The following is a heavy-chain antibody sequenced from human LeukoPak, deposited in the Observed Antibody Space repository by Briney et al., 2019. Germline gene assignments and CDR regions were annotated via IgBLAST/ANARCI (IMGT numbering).Heavy chain of an antibody. Sequence: ASVKVSCKASGYTFTTYDINWVRQAPGQGLEWMGWRNPNSGDTGYAQNFQGRVTMTRDTSISTAYMELTSLRSEDTAVYYCARNPANSGDFDYWGQGTLVTVSS. CDR2: RNPNSGDT. J-gene: IGHJ4*02. CDR1: GYTFTTYD. V-gene: IGHV1-8*01. D-gene: IGHD1-1*01. CDR3: ARNPANSGDFDY.